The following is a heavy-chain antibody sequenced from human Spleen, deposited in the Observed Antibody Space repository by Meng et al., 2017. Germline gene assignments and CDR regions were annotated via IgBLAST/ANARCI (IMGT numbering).Heavy chain of an antibody. Sequence: QWLLQESVPVLVKPSGTLSLTCAVSGGSISSSNWWSWVRQPPGKGLEWIGEIYHSGSTNYNPSLKSRVTISVDKSKNQFSLKLSSVTAADTAVYYCARGPTTMAHDFDYWGQGTLVTVSS. D-gene: IGHD4-11*01. CDR1: GGSISSSNW. V-gene: IGHV4-4*02. J-gene: IGHJ4*02. CDR3: ARGPTTMAHDFDY. CDR2: IYHSGST.